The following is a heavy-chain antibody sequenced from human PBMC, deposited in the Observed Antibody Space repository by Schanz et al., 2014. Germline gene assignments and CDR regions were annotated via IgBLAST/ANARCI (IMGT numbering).Heavy chain of an antibody. CDR2: ISFSGNTI. V-gene: IGHV3-48*01. J-gene: IGHJ4*02. D-gene: IGHD3-3*01. CDR3: ARGVRIDY. CDR1: GLIFSTYT. Sequence: EVQLVDSGGGLVRPGGSLRLSCTTSGLIFSTYTLNWVRQAPGKGLEWISYISFSGNTIYYADSVKGRFTISRDNAKNSVFLQMNRLTAEDTAVYYCARGVRIDYWGQGTLXTVSS.